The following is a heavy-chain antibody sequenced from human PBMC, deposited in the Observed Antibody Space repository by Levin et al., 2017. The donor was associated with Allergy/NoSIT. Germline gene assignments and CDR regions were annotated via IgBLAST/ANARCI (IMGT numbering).Heavy chain of an antibody. J-gene: IGHJ4*02. V-gene: IGHV1-2*02. CDR2: INPNSGGT. D-gene: IGHD2-2*01. Sequence: GASVKVSCKASGYTFTGYYMHWVRQAPGQGLEWMGWINPNSGGTNYAQKFQGRVTMTRDTSISTAYMELSRLRSDDTAVYYCAINLGYCSSTSWDCDYWGQGTLVTVSS. CDR1: GYTFTGYY. CDR3: AINLGYCSSTSWDCDY.